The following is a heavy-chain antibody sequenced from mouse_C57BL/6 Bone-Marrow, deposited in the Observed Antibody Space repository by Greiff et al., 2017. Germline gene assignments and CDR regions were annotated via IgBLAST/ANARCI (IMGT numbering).Heavy chain of an antibody. D-gene: IGHD2-4*01. J-gene: IGHJ3*01. Sequence: EVKLVESGGGLVKPGGSLKLSCAASGFTFSSYAMSWVRQTPEKRLKWVATISDGGSYTYYPDNVKGRFTISRDNAKNNLYLQMSHLKSEDTAMYYCARDRRGLRRGFAYWGQGTLVTVSA. CDR3: ARDRRGLRRGFAY. CDR2: ISDGGSYT. V-gene: IGHV5-4*01. CDR1: GFTFSSYA.